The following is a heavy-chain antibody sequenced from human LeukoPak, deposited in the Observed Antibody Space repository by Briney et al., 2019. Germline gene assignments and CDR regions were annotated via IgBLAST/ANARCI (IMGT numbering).Heavy chain of an antibody. Sequence: SVKVSCKTSGGTFNNSAISWVRQAPGQALECLGGIMPLFGTAGYAQKFQGRVTITKDESTRTVYLELTSLTSDDTAVYYCARDVHGDYGSGWFDPWGQGTLVSVSS. V-gene: IGHV1-69*05. D-gene: IGHD4-17*01. CDR3: ARDVHGDYGSGWFDP. CDR2: IMPLFGTA. J-gene: IGHJ5*02. CDR1: GGTFNNSA.